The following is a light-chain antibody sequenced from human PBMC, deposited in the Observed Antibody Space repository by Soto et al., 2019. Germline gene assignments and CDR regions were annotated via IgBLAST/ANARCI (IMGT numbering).Light chain of an antibody. V-gene: IGLV2-8*01. CDR1: SSDIGAYNY. CDR2: EVT. Sequence: QSVLTQPPSASGSPGHSVTISCTGTSSDIGAYNYVSWYQQHPGEAPKLMIYEVTKRPSGVPDRFSGSKSGFTASLTVSGLQAEDEADYYCSSYRGSNSWVFGGGTKLTVL. CDR3: SSYRGSNSWV. J-gene: IGLJ3*02.